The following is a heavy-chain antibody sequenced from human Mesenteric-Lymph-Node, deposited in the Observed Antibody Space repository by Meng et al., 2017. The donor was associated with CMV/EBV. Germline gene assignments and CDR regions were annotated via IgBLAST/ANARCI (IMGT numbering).Heavy chain of an antibody. CDR1: GYSFTSYG. CDR2: ISAYNGNT. CDR3: ARDTPGEDKWD. D-gene: IGHD2-15*01. Sequence: ASVKVSCKASGYSFTSYGITWVRQAPGQGLEWMGWISAYNGNTKYAQKLQGRVTVTRDTSTTTVYLGLTSLTTDDTAVYYCARDTPGEDKWDWGQGTLVTVSS. V-gene: IGHV1-18*01. J-gene: IGHJ4*02.